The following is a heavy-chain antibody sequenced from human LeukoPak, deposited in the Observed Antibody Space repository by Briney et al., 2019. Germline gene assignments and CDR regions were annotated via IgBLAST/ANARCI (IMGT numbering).Heavy chain of an antibody. V-gene: IGHV3-7*01. CDR1: GFTFSNYW. Sequence: GGSLRLSCAASGFTFSNYWMSWVRQAPGKGLEWVANIKQDGSEIYYVDSVKGRFTISRDNAKNALYLQMNSLRTEDTAVYYCASPHYCSSASCYPYYYYMDVWGKGTTVTVSS. J-gene: IGHJ6*03. D-gene: IGHD2-2*01. CDR2: IKQDGSEI. CDR3: ASPHYCSSASCYPYYYYMDV.